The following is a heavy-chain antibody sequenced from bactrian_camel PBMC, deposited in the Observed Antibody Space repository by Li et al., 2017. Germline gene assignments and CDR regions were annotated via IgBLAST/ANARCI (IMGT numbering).Heavy chain of an antibody. V-gene: IGHV3S40*01. J-gene: IGHJ6*01. CDR2: ISAGGGST. CDR3: AAPIGGNWFQFGY. CDR1: GFTFSVYR. Sequence: VQLVESGGGSVQAGQSLRLSCAASGFTFSVYRMIWVRQGPGKGLEWVSRISAGGGSTYYADSVKGRFTISRDNAKNTLYLQLNSLKSEDTAMYYCAAPIGGNWFQFGYWHQGTQVTVS. D-gene: IGHD2*01.